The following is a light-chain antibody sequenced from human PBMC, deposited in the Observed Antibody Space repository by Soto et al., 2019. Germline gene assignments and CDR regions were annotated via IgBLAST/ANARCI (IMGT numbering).Light chain of an antibody. J-gene: IGKJ1*01. CDR2: AAS. Sequence: DIQMTQSPSTLSASVGDRVTITCRASQSISSWLAWYQQKPGKAPKLLINAASSLQSGVPSRFSGSGSGTEFTLTISALQPEDFATYFCQQSYITPRTFGQGTKVDIK. V-gene: IGKV1-39*01. CDR3: QQSYITPRT. CDR1: QSISSW.